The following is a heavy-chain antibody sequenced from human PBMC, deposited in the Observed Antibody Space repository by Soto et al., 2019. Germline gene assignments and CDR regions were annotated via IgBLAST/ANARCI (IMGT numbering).Heavy chain of an antibody. D-gene: IGHD3-9*01. V-gene: IGHV3-23*01. CDR1: GFTFSSYA. CDR2: ISGSGGST. CDR3: AKEYYDILTGYLRDAFDI. Sequence: GGSLRLSCAASGFTFSSYAMSWVRQAPGKGLEWVSAISGSGGSTDYADSVKGRFTISRDNSQNTLYLQMNSLRAEDTAVYYCAKEYYDILTGYLRDAFDIWGQGTMVTVSS. J-gene: IGHJ3*02.